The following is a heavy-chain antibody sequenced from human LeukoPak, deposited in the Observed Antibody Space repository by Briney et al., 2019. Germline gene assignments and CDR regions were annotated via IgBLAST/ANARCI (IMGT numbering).Heavy chain of an antibody. J-gene: IGHJ6*02. CDR2: IIPILGIA. Sequence: GASVKVSCKASGGTFSSYAISWVRQAPGQGLEWMGRIIPILGIANYAQKFQGRVTITADKSTSTAYMELSSLRSEDTAVYYCATGGRRQVNYYGMDVWGQGTTVTVSS. CDR1: GGTFSSYA. V-gene: IGHV1-69*04. CDR3: ATGGRRQVNYYGMDV. D-gene: IGHD4-23*01.